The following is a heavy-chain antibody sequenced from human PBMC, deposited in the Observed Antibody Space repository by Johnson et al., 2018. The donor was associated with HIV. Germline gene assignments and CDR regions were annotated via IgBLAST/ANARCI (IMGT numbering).Heavy chain of an antibody. V-gene: IGHV3-72*01. D-gene: IGHD4-17*01. Sequence: VQLVESGGGLVQPGGSLRLSCAASGFTFSDHYMDWVRQAPGKGLEWVGRTRNKANSYTTEYAASVKGRFTIPRDDSKNSLYLQMNSLKTEDTALYYCARDATPWGGDYVDYTFDIWGQGTMVTVSS. CDR3: ARDATPWGGDYVDYTFDI. J-gene: IGHJ3*02. CDR1: GFTFSDHY. CDR2: TRNKANSYTT.